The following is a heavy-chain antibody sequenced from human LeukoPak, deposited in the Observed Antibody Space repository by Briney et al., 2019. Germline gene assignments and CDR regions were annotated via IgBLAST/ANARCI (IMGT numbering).Heavy chain of an antibody. CDR1: GFTFSSYW. J-gene: IGHJ4*02. CDR2: ISSSGSTI. D-gene: IGHD1-26*01. V-gene: IGHV3-48*04. CDR3: ARDMGAPRDY. Sequence: GGSLRLSCAASGFTFSSYWMNWVRQAPGKGLAWVSYISSSGSTIYNADSVKGRFTISRDNAKNSLYLQMNSLRAEDTAVYYCARDMGAPRDYWGPGTLVTVSS.